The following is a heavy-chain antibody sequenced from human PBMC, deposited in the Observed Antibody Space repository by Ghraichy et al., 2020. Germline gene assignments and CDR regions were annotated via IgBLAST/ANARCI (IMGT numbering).Heavy chain of an antibody. CDR1: GGSISSYY. J-gene: IGHJ4*02. D-gene: IGHD4-17*01. V-gene: IGHV4-59*01. Sequence: SETLSLTCTVYGGSISSYYWSWIRQPPGKGLEWIGYIYYSGSTNYNPSLKSRVTISVDTSKNQFSLKLSSVTAADTAVYYCARASDDGDYFDYWGQGTLVTASS. CDR3: ARASDDGDYFDY. CDR2: IYYSGST.